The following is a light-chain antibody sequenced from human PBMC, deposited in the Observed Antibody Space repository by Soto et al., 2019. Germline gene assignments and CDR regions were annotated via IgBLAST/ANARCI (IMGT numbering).Light chain of an antibody. V-gene: IGKV3-15*01. Sequence: EIVMTQSPATLSVSPGERATLSCRASQFVSSNLAWYQQKPGQAPRLLIYGASTRATGIPARFSGSWSGTEFTLTISSLQSEDFAVYYCQQYNNWPPWTFGQGTKVEIK. J-gene: IGKJ1*01. CDR2: GAS. CDR3: QQYNNWPPWT. CDR1: QFVSSN.